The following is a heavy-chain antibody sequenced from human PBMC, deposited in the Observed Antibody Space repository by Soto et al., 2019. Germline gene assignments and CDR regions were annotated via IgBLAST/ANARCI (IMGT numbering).Heavy chain of an antibody. V-gene: IGHV1-8*01. D-gene: IGHD3-10*01. CDR3: RGGRSGGGGNWFDP. Sequence: QVQLVQSGAEVKKPGASVKVSCKASGYTFTSYDINWVRQATGQGLEWMGWMNPNSGNTAYAQKFQGRITMTSNTSQSPAYMGRGSRRSEDPAVFYCRGGRSGGGGNWFDPWGQGTLVTVSS. CDR1: GYTFTSYD. J-gene: IGHJ5*02. CDR2: MNPNSGNT.